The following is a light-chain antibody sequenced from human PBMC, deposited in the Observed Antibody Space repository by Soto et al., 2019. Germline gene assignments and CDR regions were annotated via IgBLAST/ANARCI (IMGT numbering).Light chain of an antibody. V-gene: IGLV1-51*01. CDR3: GTWQSSLSAFV. CDR1: RPHIGNNY. J-gene: IGLJ1*01. Sequence: QPVVTQPPSGFAGPGQGGTISCPGNRPHIGNNYVSWYQRLPGAAPKLLIYDNHNRPSGIPDRFSGSKSGTSATLAITGLQTGDEADYYCGTWQSSLSAFVFGTGTKVTVL. CDR2: DNH.